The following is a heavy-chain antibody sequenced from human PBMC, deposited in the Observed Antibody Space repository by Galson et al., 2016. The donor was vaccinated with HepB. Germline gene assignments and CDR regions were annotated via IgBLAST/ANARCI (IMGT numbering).Heavy chain of an antibody. J-gene: IGHJ3*01. CDR2: IYYSGES. V-gene: IGHV4-39*01. Sequence: SETLSLTCNVSGDTIRSSRHYWGWVRQPPGKGLKWIGSIYYSGESYYNPSLKSRLTLSVDSSKNHFSLKLSSVTAADTAVYFCVRSVHYYDTRGSFALDAFDLWGHGATVSVSS. CDR1: GDTIRSSRHY. CDR3: VRSVHYYDTRGSFALDAFDL. D-gene: IGHD3-22*01.